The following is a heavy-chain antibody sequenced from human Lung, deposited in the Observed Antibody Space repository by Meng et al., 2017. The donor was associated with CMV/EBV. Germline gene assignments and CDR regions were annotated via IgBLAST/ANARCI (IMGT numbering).Heavy chain of an antibody. D-gene: IGHD6-13*01. J-gene: IGHJ4*02. V-gene: IGHV1-69*05. Sequence: SVXVSXXASGGTFRSYAISWVRQAPGQGLEWMGGFIPVFGTANYAQKFQGRVTITTDESTSTAYMELSSLRSEDTAIYYCARGLTIAVAGTKFGSWGQGTXVTVSS. CDR2: FIPVFGTA. CDR1: GGTFRSYA. CDR3: ARGLTIAVAGTKFGS.